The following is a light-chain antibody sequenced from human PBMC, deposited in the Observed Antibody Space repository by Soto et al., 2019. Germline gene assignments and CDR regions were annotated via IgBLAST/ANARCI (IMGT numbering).Light chain of an antibody. J-gene: IGLJ1*01. Sequence: LAPPASVSGSPGQSITISFTGTSIDVGSYNLVSWYQQHPGKAPKLMIYEGSKRPSGVSNRFSGSKSGNTASLTISGLQAEDEADYYCCSYAGSSSYVFGTGTKVTVL. CDR3: CSYAGSSSYV. CDR2: EGS. CDR1: SIDVGSYNL. V-gene: IGLV2-23*01.